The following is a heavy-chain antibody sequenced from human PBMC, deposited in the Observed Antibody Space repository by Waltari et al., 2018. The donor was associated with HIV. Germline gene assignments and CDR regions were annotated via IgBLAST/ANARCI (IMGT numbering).Heavy chain of an antibody. J-gene: IGHJ2*01. D-gene: IGHD1-26*01. CDR1: GGSVSSSSYF. CDR3: ARHALRVGAAYWNCDL. Sequence: QLQLQESGPGLVKPSETLSLTCTVSGGSVSSSSYFWGWIRQPPGTGLERVGKIYHTGRAYYNPALKCRVTISVDTSKNQFSLKVTSVTAADTAVYYCARHALRVGAAYWNCDLWGRGTLVTVSS. CDR2: IYHTGRA. V-gene: IGHV4-39*01.